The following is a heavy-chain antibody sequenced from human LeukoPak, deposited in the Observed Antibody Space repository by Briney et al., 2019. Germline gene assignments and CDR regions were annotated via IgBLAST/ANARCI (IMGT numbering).Heavy chain of an antibody. J-gene: IGHJ4*02. CDR2: IKEDGSEK. CDR1: GFTFSTYW. D-gene: IGHD3-22*01. Sequence: GGSLRLSCAASGFTFSTYWMSWVRQAPGKGLEWVANIKEDGSEKYYGDSVKGRSTISRDNAKNSLYLQMNSLRAEDTAVYYCARDSSGYQWGQGTLVTVSS. CDR3: ARDSSGYQ. V-gene: IGHV3-7*01.